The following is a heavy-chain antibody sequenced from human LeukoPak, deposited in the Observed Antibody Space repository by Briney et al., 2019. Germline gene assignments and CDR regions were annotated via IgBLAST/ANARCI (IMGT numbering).Heavy chain of an antibody. Sequence: PGGSLRLSCAASGFTFSSYWMHWVRQAPGKGLVWVSRINSDGSSTSYADSVKGRFTISRDNAKNTLYLQMNSLRAEDTAVYYCARRPRIVAAGTPFDYWGQGTLVTVSS. CDR2: INSDGSST. CDR3: ARRPRIVAAGTPFDY. V-gene: IGHV3-74*01. CDR1: GFTFSSYW. J-gene: IGHJ4*02. D-gene: IGHD6-13*01.